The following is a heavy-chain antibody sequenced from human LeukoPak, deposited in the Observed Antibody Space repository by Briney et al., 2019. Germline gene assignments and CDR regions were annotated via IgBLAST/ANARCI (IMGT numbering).Heavy chain of an antibody. CDR1: GYTFTSYD. J-gene: IGHJ4*02. CDR3: ARGLTVVTPPDY. Sequence: ASVKVACKASGYTFTSYDINWVRQATGQGLEWMGWMNPNSGNTGYAQKFQGRVTMTRNTSISTAYMELSSLRSEDTAVYYCARGLTVVTPPDYWGQGTLVTVST. V-gene: IGHV1-8*01. D-gene: IGHD4-23*01. CDR2: MNPNSGNT.